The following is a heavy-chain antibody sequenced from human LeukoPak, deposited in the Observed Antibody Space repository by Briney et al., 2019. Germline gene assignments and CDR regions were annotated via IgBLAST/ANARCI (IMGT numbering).Heavy chain of an antibody. D-gene: IGHD2-21*02. CDR2: IKGGGGDP. Sequence: GGSMRLSCAASGFTFSTYAIGWVRQAPGKGLEWVSSIKGGGGDPFYADSVKGRFTISRDNSKNTLFLQLNSLRAEDTAVYYCAKGGHDFNPFYWWGQGTLVTVSS. CDR1: GFTFSTYA. CDR3: AKGGHDFNPFYW. J-gene: IGHJ4*02. V-gene: IGHV3-23*01.